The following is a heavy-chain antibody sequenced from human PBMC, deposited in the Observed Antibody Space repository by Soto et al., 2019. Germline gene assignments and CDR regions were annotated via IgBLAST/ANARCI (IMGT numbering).Heavy chain of an antibody. D-gene: IGHD3-22*01. Sequence: PGGSLRLSCTASGFMFSSYTMNWVRQAPGKGLEWVSSVSFRGDIYYADSLEGRFTISRDNARNSLYLQMDSLGAEDTAVYFCAKDGPDDSSGYFSLDYWGQGALVTVSS. CDR2: VSFRGDI. V-gene: IGHV3-21*04. CDR3: AKDGPDDSSGYFSLDY. J-gene: IGHJ4*02. CDR1: GFMFSSYT.